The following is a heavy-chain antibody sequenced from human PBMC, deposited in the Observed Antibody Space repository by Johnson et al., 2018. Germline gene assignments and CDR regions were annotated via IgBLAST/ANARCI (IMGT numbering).Heavy chain of an antibody. CDR2: ISHDDINK. J-gene: IGHJ4*02. D-gene: IGHD6-19*01. CDR1: GFSFSSYA. Sequence: QVQLVESGGGVVQPGRSLRLSCAASGFSFSSYAMHWVRQAPGKGLEWVAIISHDDINKDDIDSVKGRFTISRDNSKYTLYLQMNNMRAEDTAVYYCARDPDSSGWYRFDYWGQGTLVTVSS. V-gene: IGHV3-30-3*01. CDR3: ARDPDSSGWYRFDY.